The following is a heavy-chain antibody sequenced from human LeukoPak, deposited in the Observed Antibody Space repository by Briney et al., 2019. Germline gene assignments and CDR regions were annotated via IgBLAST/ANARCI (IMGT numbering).Heavy chain of an antibody. CDR3: AKDPRYSSGLSYYYYMDV. CDR2: IRYDGSNK. Sequence: GGSLRLSCAASGFTFSSYGMHWVRQAPGKGLEWVALIRYDGSNKYYADSVKGRFTISRDNSKNTLYLQMNSLRAEDTAVYYCAKDPRYSSGLSYYYYMDVWGKGTTVTVSS. CDR1: GFTFSSYG. D-gene: IGHD6-19*01. J-gene: IGHJ6*03. V-gene: IGHV3-30*02.